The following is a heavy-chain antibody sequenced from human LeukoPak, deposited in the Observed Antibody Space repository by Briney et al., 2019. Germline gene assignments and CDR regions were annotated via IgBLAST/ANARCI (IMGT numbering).Heavy chain of an antibody. CDR1: GYSFTRYW. CDR3: ASQGASGPLDY. D-gene: IGHD3-16*01. CDR2: IYPGDSDA. V-gene: IGHV5-51*01. J-gene: IGHJ4*02. Sequence: GESLKISCKGSGYSFTRYWIAWVRQMPGKGLEWMGIIYPGDSDAKYSPSFQGHVIFSADKSIRTAYLEWSSLKATDTAMSYCASQGASGPLDYWGQGTVVTVSS.